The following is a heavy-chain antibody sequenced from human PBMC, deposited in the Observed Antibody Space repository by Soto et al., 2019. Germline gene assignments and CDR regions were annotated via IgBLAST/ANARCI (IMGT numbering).Heavy chain of an antibody. Sequence: SETLSLTCTVSGGSISNYYWSWIRQPPGKGLEWIGYIYYTGSTNYNPSLKSRVTISLDTSKNQFSLKLSSVTAADTAVYYCARDNKAGYFDYWGQGTLVTVSS. V-gene: IGHV4-59*01. J-gene: IGHJ4*02. CDR3: ARDNKAGYFDY. CDR2: IYYTGST. CDR1: GGSISNYY.